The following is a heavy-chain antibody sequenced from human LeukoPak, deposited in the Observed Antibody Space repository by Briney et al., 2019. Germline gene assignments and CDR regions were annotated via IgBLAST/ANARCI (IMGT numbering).Heavy chain of an antibody. V-gene: IGHV3-30-3*01. D-gene: IGHD3-22*01. CDR1: GFTFSSYA. J-gene: IGHJ4*02. Sequence: GGSLRLSCAASGFTFSSYAMHWVRQAPGKGLEWMAVISYDGSNKYYVDSVKGRFTISRDNSKNTLYLQMNSLRAEDTAVYYCARDYYDSSGYPDYWGQGTLVTVSS. CDR3: ARDYYDSSGYPDY. CDR2: ISYDGSNK.